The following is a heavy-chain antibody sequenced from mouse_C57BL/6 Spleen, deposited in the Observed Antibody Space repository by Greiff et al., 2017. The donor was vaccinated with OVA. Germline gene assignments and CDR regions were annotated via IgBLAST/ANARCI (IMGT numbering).Heavy chain of an antibody. CDR1: GYTFTDYY. CDR3: AREGVSGTPFDY. J-gene: IGHJ2*01. D-gene: IGHD1-1*01. Sequence: QVQLQQSGAELVRPGASVKLSCKASGYTFTDYYINWVKQRPGQGLEWIARIYPGSGNTYYNEKFKGKATLTAEKSSSTAYMQLSSLTSEDSAVYFCAREGVSGTPFDYWGQGTTLTVSS. CDR2: IYPGSGNT. V-gene: IGHV1-76*01.